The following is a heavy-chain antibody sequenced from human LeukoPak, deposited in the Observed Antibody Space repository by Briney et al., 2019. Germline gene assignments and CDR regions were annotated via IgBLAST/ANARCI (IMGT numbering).Heavy chain of an antibody. CDR3: ARSDYDFWSGYYSRAYYYYGMDV. D-gene: IGHD3-3*01. V-gene: IGHV1-8*01. CDR2: MNPNSGNT. CDR1: GYTFTSYD. Sequence: PVASVKVSCTASGYTFTSYDINWVRQATGQGLEWMGWMNPNSGNTGYAQKFQGRVTMTRNTSISTAYMELSSLRSEDTAVYYCARSDYDFWSGYYSRAYYYYGMDVWGQGTTVTVSS. J-gene: IGHJ6*02.